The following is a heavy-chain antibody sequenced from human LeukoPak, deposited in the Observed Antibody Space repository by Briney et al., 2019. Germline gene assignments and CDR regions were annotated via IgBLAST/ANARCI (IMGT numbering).Heavy chain of an antibody. Sequence: SETLSLTCAVYGGSFSGYYWSWIRQPPGKGLEWIGEINHSGSTNYNPSLKSRVTISVDTSKNQFSLKLSSVTAADTAVYYCARGLDVTTVENYFDYWGQGALVTVSS. CDR3: ARGLDVTTVENYFDY. CDR2: INHSGST. CDR1: GGSFSGYY. V-gene: IGHV4-34*01. D-gene: IGHD4-17*01. J-gene: IGHJ4*02.